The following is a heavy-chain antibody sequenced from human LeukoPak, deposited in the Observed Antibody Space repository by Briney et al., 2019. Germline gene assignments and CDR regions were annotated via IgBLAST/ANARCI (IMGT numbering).Heavy chain of an antibody. CDR3: VRLKFYDSTGYSPGYYMDV. CDR1: GGAIISYY. D-gene: IGHD3-22*01. J-gene: IGHJ6*03. Sequence: SETLSLTCSVSGGAIISYYWSWLRQPAGKGPEWIGRIYPTGNTYYNPSLKTRVTMSTDLSKKQFSLRLRSVTAADTAVYYCVRLKFYDSTGYSPGYYMDVWGKGTAVTVSS. V-gene: IGHV4-4*07. CDR2: IYPTGNT.